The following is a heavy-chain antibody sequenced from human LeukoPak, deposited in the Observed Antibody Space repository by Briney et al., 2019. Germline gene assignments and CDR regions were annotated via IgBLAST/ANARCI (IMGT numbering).Heavy chain of an antibody. D-gene: IGHD2-15*01. Sequence: PSETLSLTCADYGGSFSGYYWSWVRQPPGKGLEWIGETNHSGSTNYNPSLKSRVTISVDTSKNQFSLKLSSVTAADTAAYYCARLGYCSGGSCYHYYYMDVWGKGTTLTVSS. CDR1: GGSFSGYY. CDR2: TNHSGST. V-gene: IGHV4-34*01. CDR3: ARLGYCSGGSCYHYYYMDV. J-gene: IGHJ6*03.